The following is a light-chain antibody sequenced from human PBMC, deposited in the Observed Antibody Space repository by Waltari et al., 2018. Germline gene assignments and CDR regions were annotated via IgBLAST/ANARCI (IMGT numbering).Light chain of an antibody. CDR2: KDS. CDR3: QSADSSGTYEV. Sequence: SYELTQPPSVSVSPGQTARITCSGDALPKKYANWYQQKPGQAPVLVIYKDSERPSGIPERFSGSSSGTTVTLTISGVQAEDEADYYCQSADSSGTYEVFGGGTKLTVL. CDR1: ALPKKY. J-gene: IGLJ3*02. V-gene: IGLV3-25*03.